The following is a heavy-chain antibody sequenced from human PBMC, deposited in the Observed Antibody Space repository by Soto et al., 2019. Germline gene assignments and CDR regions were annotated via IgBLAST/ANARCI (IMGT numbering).Heavy chain of an antibody. Sequence: TSETLSLTCAVYNGSFSGYFWNWIRQAPGEGLEWIGEIKHSGSTNYNPSLKSRVIISLDMSKNQLSLKLSSVTAADTAVYYCARGVQYCSGSSCYYYAMDVWGQGTTVT. CDR1: NGSFSGYF. J-gene: IGHJ6*02. CDR2: IKHSGST. CDR3: ARGVQYCSGSSCYYYAMDV. V-gene: IGHV4-34*01. D-gene: IGHD2-15*01.